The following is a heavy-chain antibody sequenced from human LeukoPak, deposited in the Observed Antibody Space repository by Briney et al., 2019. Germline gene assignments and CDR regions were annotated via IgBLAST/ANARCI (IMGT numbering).Heavy chain of an antibody. J-gene: IGHJ6*03. CDR2: IYSDSGGST. CDR1: GFTVSSNY. V-gene: IGHV3-66*02. CDR3: ARGLYYYYYMDV. Sequence: GGSLRLSCAASGFTVSSNYMSWVRQAPGKGLEWVSVIYSDSGGSTYYTDSVKGQFTISRDNSKKTLYLQMNSLRAEDTAIYYCARGLYYYYYMDVWGKGTTVTVSS.